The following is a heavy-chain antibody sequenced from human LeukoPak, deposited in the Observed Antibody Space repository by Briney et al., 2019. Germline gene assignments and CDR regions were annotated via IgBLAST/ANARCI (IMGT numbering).Heavy chain of an antibody. CDR2: ISYDGSSK. CDR1: GFTFSSYS. CDR3: AGRLVLDY. D-gene: IGHD4-11*01. V-gene: IGHV3-30*14. J-gene: IGHJ4*02. Sequence: GRSLRLSCAASGFTFSSYSMHWVRQAPGKGLDWVAVISYDGSSKYYADSVKDRFTISRDNSKNTLYLQMNSLRAEDTAVYYCAGRLVLDYWGQGTLVTVSS.